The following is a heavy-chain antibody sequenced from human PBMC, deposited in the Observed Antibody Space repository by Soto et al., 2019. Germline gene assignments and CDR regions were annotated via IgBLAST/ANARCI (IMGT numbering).Heavy chain of an antibody. V-gene: IGHV1-2*06. CDR1: GYNFRGYY. CDR2: IDPNSGDT. D-gene: IGHD3-10*01. CDR3: ATKPLRGREYFYFDH. Sequence: QAQLMQSGAEVRKPGTSVKVSCETSGYNFRGYYVHWVRQAPGHGLQWLGRIDPNSGDTDYAQTFQGRIAVTRDTSLASVYMDLISLTSHDTAVYFCATKPLRGREYFYFDHWGQGTLLTVSS. J-gene: IGHJ4*02.